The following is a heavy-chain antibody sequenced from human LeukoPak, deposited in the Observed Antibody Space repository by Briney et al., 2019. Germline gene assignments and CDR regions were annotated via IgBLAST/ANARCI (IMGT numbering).Heavy chain of an antibody. CDR1: GFTFSSYE. CDR3: ARDGKGTGTIDY. Sequence: GGSLRLSCAASGFTFSSYEMNWVRQAPGKGLEWVSYISSSGSTIYYADSVKGRFTISRDNAKNSLYLQMNSLRAEDTAVYYCARDGKGTGTIDYWGQGTLVTVSS. J-gene: IGHJ4*02. CDR2: ISSSGSTI. V-gene: IGHV3-48*03. D-gene: IGHD1-7*01.